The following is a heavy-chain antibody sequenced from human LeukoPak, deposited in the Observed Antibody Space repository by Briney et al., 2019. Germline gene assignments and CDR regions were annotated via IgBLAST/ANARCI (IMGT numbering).Heavy chain of an antibody. V-gene: IGHV1-18*04. D-gene: IGHD2-15*01. J-gene: IGHJ5*02. CDR2: ISAYNGNT. CDR3: ARVDCGGSCYSWFDP. CDR1: GYTFTSYG. Sequence: ASVKVSCKASGYTFTSYGISWVRQAPGQGLEWMEWISAYNGNTNYAQKLQGRVTMTTDTSTSTAYMELRSLRSDDTAVYYCARVDCGGSCYSWFDPWGQGTLATVSS.